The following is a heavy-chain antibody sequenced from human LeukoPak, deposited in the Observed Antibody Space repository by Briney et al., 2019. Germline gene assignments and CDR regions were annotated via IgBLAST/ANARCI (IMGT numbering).Heavy chain of an antibody. V-gene: IGHV4-4*07. D-gene: IGHD2-2*01. CDR2: MYTSGSS. CDR3: ARDLFSSLQDY. Sequence: KPSETLSLTCAVSGGSISNYYWSWIRQPAGKGLEWIGRMYTSGSSNYNPSLKSRVTMSVDTSNNHLSLKLNSVTAADTAIYYCARDLFSSLQDYWGQGILVTVSS. CDR1: GGSISNYY. J-gene: IGHJ4*02.